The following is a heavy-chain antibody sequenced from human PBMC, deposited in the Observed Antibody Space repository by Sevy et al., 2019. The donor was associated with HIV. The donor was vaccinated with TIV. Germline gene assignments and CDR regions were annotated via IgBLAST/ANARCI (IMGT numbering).Heavy chain of an antibody. V-gene: IGHV3-7*01. CDR1: GFSFSKYW. CDR3: ARDPDILSGYPSHYFDY. Sequence: GGSLRLTCAASGFSFSKYWMRWVRQAPGKGLEWVANIKEDGSQKNYLESVKGRLTISRDNAKNLLYLQMNNLRADDTAVYYCARDPDILSGYPSHYFDYWGQGTLVTVSS. D-gene: IGHD3-9*01. J-gene: IGHJ4*02. CDR2: IKEDGSQK.